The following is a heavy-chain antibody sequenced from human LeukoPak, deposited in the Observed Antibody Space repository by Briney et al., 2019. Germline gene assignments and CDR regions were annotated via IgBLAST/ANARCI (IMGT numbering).Heavy chain of an antibody. CDR3: ASRKYNWNYYYYYGMDV. CDR2: FYFSGST. Sequence: PSETLSLTCTVSGGSVSSGSYYWSWIRQPPGKGLEWMGYFYFSGSTNYHPSLKSRVIISVDTSKNQFSLKLSSVTAADTAVYYCASRKYNWNYYYYYGMDVWGQGTTVTVSS. V-gene: IGHV4-61*01. CDR1: GGSVSSGSYY. J-gene: IGHJ6*02. D-gene: IGHD1-20*01.